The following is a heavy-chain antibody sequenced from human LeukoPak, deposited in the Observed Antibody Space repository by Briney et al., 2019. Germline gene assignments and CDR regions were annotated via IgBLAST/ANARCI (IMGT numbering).Heavy chain of an antibody. CDR1: GFTYSSYA. Sequence: GGSLRLSCAATGFTYSSYAMNWVRQAPGKRLEWVSGISGSGGITYYADSVKGRFTISRDNSKNMLYLEMNSLRTEDTAVYYCVKGGRGSGSYNYFDKWGQGTLVTVSS. D-gene: IGHD3-10*01. V-gene: IGHV3-23*01. CDR3: VKGGRGSGSYNYFDK. CDR2: ISGSGGIT. J-gene: IGHJ4*02.